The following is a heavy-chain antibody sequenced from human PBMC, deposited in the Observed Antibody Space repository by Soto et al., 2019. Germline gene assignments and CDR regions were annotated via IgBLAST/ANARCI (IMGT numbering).Heavy chain of an antibody. CDR2: INPNSGDT. Sequence: ASVKVSCKASGYTFTGYYVHWVRQPPGQGLEWVGWINPNSGDTYLAQRFQGRVSMNRDTSIGTAYMELRGLTSDDTAEYYCAKGGAIVAAGTRVYLYNAMDVWGQGTTVTVSS. J-gene: IGHJ6*02. V-gene: IGHV1-2*02. CDR1: GYTFTGYY. CDR3: AKGGAIVAAGTRVYLYNAMDV. D-gene: IGHD1-26*01.